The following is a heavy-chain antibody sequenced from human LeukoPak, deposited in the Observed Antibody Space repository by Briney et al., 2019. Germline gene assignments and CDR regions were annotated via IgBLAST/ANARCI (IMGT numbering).Heavy chain of an antibody. D-gene: IGHD3-22*01. Sequence: PGGSLRLSCAAFGFTFSSYEMHWVRQAPGKGLEWVSYISSSGSTIYYADSVKGRFTISRDNSRNTLYLQMNSLRAEDTAVYYCAKDTRGYYYDSSGYRPYYFDYWGQGTLVTVSS. J-gene: IGHJ4*02. CDR2: ISSSGSTI. CDR3: AKDTRGYYYDSSGYRPYYFDY. CDR1: GFTFSSYE. V-gene: IGHV3-48*03.